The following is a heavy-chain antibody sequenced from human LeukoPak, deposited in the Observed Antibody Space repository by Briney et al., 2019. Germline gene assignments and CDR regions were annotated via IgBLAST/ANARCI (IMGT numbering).Heavy chain of an antibody. V-gene: IGHV1-69-2*01. Sequence: ASVKISCKVSGYNFTDYYIHWVQQAPGKGLEWMGLVDPEDGETVYTEKFQGRVTITADTSTDTAYMELSSLRSEDTAVYYCARVPAHCYDFLYYYYYKDDWGKGTTVTVSS. CDR1: GYNFTDYY. CDR3: ARVPAHCYDFLYYYYYKDD. CDR2: VDPEDGET. D-gene: IGHD3-3*01. J-gene: IGHJ6*03.